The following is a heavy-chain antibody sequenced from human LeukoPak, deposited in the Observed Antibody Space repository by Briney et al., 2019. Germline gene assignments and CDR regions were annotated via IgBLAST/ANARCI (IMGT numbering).Heavy chain of an antibody. Sequence: PSETLSLTCTVSGGSISTYYWTWIRQPPGKGLEWIGYIYYTGSSNYNPSLKSRVTISVDTSKNQFSLKLSSVTAADTAVYYCARGAMIVGFSHFDYWGQGTLVTVSS. J-gene: IGHJ4*02. CDR2: IYYTGSS. CDR3: ARGAMIVGFSHFDY. V-gene: IGHV4-59*08. CDR1: GGSISTYY. D-gene: IGHD3-22*01.